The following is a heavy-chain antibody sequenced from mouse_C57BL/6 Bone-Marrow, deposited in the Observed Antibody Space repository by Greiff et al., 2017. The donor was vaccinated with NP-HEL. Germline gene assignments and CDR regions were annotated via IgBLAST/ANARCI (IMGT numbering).Heavy chain of an antibody. CDR1: GYTFTSYW. CDR3: ARSNYDYDVGDYAMDY. J-gene: IGHJ4*01. CDR2: IDPNSGGT. Sequence: VQLQQPGAELVKPGASVKLSCKASGYTFTSYWMHWVKQRPGRGLEWIGRIDPNSGGTKYNEKFKSKATLTVDKPSSTAYMQRSSLTSEDSAVYYCARSNYDYDVGDYAMDYWGQGTSVTVSS. V-gene: IGHV1-72*01. D-gene: IGHD2-4*01.